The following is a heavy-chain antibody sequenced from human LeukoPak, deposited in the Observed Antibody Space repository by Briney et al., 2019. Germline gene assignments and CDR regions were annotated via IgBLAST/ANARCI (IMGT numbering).Heavy chain of an antibody. V-gene: IGHV3-66*04. CDR1: GFTVSSNY. CDR2: IYSGGST. Sequence: PGGSLRLSCAASGFTVSSNYMSWVRQAPGKGLEWVSVIYSGGSTYYADSVKGRFTISRDNSKNTLYLQMNSLRAEDTAVYYCARHSSGWRARYYYYYMDVWGKGTTVTISS. J-gene: IGHJ6*03. D-gene: IGHD6-19*01. CDR3: ARHSSGWRARYYYYYMDV.